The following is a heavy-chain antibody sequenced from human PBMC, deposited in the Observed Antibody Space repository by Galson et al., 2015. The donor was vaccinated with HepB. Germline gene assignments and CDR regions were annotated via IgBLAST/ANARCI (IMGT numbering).Heavy chain of an antibody. CDR1: GFTFSNYA. Sequence: SLRLSCAASGFTFSNYAMSWVRQAPGKGLEWVSAISGSGGSTYYADSVKGRFTISRDNSQNTLYLQMNSLSSEDTAVYYCAKGPCGCCSDCPFDHSAQAPLVIVSS. J-gene: IGHJ4*02. CDR3: AKGPCGCCSDCPFDH. CDR2: ISGSGGST. D-gene: IGHD5-12*01. V-gene: IGHV3-23*01.